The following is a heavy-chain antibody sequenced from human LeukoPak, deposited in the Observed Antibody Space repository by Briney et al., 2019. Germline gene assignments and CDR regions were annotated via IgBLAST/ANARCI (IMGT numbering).Heavy chain of an antibody. CDR2: ISSSSSYI. CDR3: ARDQIPGWSGYYTRYYYYYGMDV. V-gene: IGHV3-21*01. CDR1: GFTFSNAW. D-gene: IGHD3-3*01. J-gene: IGHJ6*02. Sequence: GGSLRLSCAASGFTFSNAWMNWVRQAPGKGLEWVSSISSSSSYIYYADSVKGRFTISRDNAKNSLYLQMNSLRAEDTAVYYCARDQIPGWSGYYTRYYYYYGMDVWGQGTTVTVSS.